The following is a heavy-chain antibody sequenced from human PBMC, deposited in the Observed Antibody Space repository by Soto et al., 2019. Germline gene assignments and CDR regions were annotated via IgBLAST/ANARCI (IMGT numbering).Heavy chain of an antibody. J-gene: IGHJ4*02. CDR2: MNPNSGNT. CDR3: ARASPALWFGEYDY. D-gene: IGHD3-10*01. CDR1: GYTFTSYD. V-gene: IGHV1-8*01. Sequence: ASVKVSCKASGYTFTSYDINWVRQATGQGLEWMGWMNPNSGNTGYAQKFQGRVTMTRNTSISTAYMELSSLRSEDTAVYYCARASPALWFGEYDYWGQGTLVTVSS.